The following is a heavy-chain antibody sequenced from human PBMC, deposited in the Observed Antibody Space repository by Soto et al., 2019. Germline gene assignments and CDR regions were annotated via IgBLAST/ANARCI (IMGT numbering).Heavy chain of an antibody. CDR1: AGSISSSSYY. Sequence: SETLSLTCTVSAGSISSSSYYWGWIREPPGKGLEWVGSNHDSGSTYYNPSLKGRVTISVNTSKNKSYLKLSSVTAADTAVYYCARTARGVRYVGMDVWGQGTTVTVSS. D-gene: IGHD3-10*01. J-gene: IGHJ6*02. CDR3: ARTARGVRYVGMDV. V-gene: IGHV4-39*01. CDR2: NHDSGST.